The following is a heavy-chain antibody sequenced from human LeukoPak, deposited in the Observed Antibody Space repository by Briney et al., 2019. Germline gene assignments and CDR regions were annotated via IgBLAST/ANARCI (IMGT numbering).Heavy chain of an antibody. CDR2: INPNSGGT. CDR1: GYTFTSYG. CDR3: ARSSSKKGGLFDY. V-gene: IGHV1-2*06. D-gene: IGHD6-13*01. J-gene: IGHJ4*02. Sequence: GASVKVSCKASGYTFTSYGISWVRQAPGQGLEWMGRINPNSGGTNYAQKFQGRVTMTRDTSISTAYMELSRLRSDDTAVYYCARSSSKKGGLFDYWGQGTLVTVSS.